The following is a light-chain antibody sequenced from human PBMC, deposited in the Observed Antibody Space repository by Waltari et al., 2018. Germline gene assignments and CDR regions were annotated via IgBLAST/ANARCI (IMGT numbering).Light chain of an antibody. CDR2: DDG. Sequence: SYELTQPPSVSVAPGQTARIPCDGEQIGGKQVHWYQHKPGQAPVLVVYDDGDRPSGIPERFSGSNSGNTAALTISRVDAGDEAEYYCQVWDSGSNHYVFGTVTKVTVL. CDR1: QIGGKQ. CDR3: QVWDSGSNHYV. J-gene: IGLJ1*01. V-gene: IGLV3-21*02.